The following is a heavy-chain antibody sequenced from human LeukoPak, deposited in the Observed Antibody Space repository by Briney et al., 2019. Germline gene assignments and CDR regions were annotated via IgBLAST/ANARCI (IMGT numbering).Heavy chain of an antibody. CDR3: ARRGGGMT. CDR1: GGSVSSSSYY. J-gene: IGHJ5*02. CDR2: IYYSGIT. V-gene: IGHV4-39*01. Sequence: AETLSLTCTVSGGSVSSSSYYWGWIRQPPGKGLEWIGSIYYSGITYDNPSLTSRVTISVYTSKNQSSLKLSSVTAAETAVYYCARRGGGMTWGQGTLVSVSS. D-gene: IGHD1-1*01.